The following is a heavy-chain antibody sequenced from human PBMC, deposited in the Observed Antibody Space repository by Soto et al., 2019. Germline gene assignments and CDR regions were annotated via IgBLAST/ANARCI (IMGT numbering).Heavy chain of an antibody. CDR1: GYIFTRYG. V-gene: IGHV1-18*01. CDR3: AKNGQPPYYYYGMDV. Sequence: ASVKVSCKASGYIFTRYGISWVRQAPGQGLVWMGWIRGYNGDTKYAQKFQGRVTMTVDTSTTTAYMELRSLTSDDRALYYCAKNGQPPYYYYGMDVWGQGTTVTVSS. J-gene: IGHJ6*02. CDR2: IRGYNGDT. D-gene: IGHD2-8*01.